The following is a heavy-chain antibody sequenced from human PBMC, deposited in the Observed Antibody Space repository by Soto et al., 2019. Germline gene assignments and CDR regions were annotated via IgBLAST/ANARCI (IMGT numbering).Heavy chain of an antibody. CDR1: GFTFSSYA. D-gene: IGHD3-10*01. CDR2: ITSTGDRA. J-gene: IGHJ4*02. Sequence: GGSLRLSCAASGFTFSSYAMSWVRQAPGKGLEWVSSITSTGDRAYYADSVKGRFTVSRDNSKNTLYLQMNSLRAEDTAVYYCAKYYMVPPSPFDYWGQGTLVTLSS. V-gene: IGHV3-23*01. CDR3: AKYYMVPPSPFDY.